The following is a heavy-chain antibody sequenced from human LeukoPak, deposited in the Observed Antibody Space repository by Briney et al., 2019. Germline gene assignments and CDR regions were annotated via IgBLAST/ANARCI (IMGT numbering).Heavy chain of an antibody. D-gene: IGHD3-10*01. J-gene: IGHJ4*02. Sequence: GGSLRLSCAASGFTFSDYYMSWIRQAPGKGLEWVSYISSSGSTIYYADSVKGRFTISRDNAKNSLYLQMNSLRAEDTAVYYCARRVRDYYGSGRRGYFDYWGQGTLVTVSS. CDR2: ISSSGSTI. CDR3: ARRVRDYYGSGRRGYFDY. CDR1: GFTFSDYY. V-gene: IGHV3-11*01.